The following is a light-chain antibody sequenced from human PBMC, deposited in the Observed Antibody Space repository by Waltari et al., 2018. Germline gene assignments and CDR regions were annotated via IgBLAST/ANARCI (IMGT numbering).Light chain of an antibody. CDR3: QQYNNWPLT. CDR1: QSVSSN. V-gene: IGKV3-15*01. J-gene: IGKJ4*01. Sequence: EIVMTQSPATLSLSPGEGATLSCRASQSVSSNLAWYQQKPGQTPRLLIYGASTRGSGVPARFSGSGSGTEFTLTISRLQSEDFAVYYCQQYNNWPLTFGGGTKVEIK. CDR2: GAS.